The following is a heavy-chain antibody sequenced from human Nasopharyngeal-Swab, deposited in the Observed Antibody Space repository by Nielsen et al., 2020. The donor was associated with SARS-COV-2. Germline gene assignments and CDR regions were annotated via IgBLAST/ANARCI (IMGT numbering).Heavy chain of an antibody. V-gene: IGHV3-23*01. D-gene: IGHD3-22*01. CDR2: ISASGGST. CDR1: GFSFSSYA. Sequence: GSLRLSCAASGFSFSSYAMSWVRQTPGKGLEWVSGISASGGSTYYADSVKGRFTISRDNSRNTLSLQMNSLRVEDTAVYYCAKDSTMISYWGQGTLVTVSS. J-gene: IGHJ4*02. CDR3: AKDSTMISY.